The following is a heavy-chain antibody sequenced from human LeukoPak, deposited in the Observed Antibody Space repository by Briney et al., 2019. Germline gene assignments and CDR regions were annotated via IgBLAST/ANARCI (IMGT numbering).Heavy chain of an antibody. J-gene: IGHJ4*02. CDR3: ARQRSGYSYGYGKFDC. Sequence: SETLSLTCTVSGGSISSSSYYWGWIRQPPGKGLEWIGSIYFSGTTYYNPSLRSRVTISVDTSKNQFSLKLSSVTAAETAVYYCARQRSGYSYGYGKFDCWGQGTLVTVS. CDR1: GGSISSSSYY. CDR2: IYFSGTT. V-gene: IGHV4-39*01. D-gene: IGHD5-18*01.